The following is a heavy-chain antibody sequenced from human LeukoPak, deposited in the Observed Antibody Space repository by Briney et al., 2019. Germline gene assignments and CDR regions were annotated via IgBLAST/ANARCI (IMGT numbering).Heavy chain of an antibody. J-gene: IGHJ4*02. CDR2: IKPDGSEK. CDR1: GFTFSRSW. D-gene: IGHD1-1*01. CDR3: ARYCTFRTCSGTKFDY. Sequence: PGGSLRLSCAASGFTFSRSWMHWVRQAPGKGLEWVANIKPDGSEKYYLDSVKGRFTFSRDNAKNSLYLQMNSLRAEDTAVYFCARYCTFRTCSGTKFDYWGQGTLVTVSS. V-gene: IGHV3-7*01.